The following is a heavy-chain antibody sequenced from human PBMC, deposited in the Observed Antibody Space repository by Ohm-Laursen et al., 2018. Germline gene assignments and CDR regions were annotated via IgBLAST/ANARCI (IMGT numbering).Heavy chain of an antibody. V-gene: IGHV3-7*01. CDR1: GFTFSDYW. D-gene: IGHD2-21*01. CDR3: ARVWFPERFDP. J-gene: IGHJ5*02. Sequence: SLRLSCAASGFTFSDYWMSWVRQAPGKGLEWVANIKQDGSEKYFLDSVKGRFTFSRDNAKNSVSLQMNSLRAEDTAVYYCARVWFPERFDPWGQGTLVTVSS. CDR2: IKQDGSEK.